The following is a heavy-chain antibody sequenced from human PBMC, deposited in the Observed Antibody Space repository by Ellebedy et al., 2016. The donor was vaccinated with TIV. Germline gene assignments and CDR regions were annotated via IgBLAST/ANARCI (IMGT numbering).Heavy chain of an antibody. J-gene: IGHJ6*02. Sequence: AASVKVSCKVSGYTLTELSMHWVRQAPGKGLEWMGGFDPEDGETIYAQKFQGRVTMTEDTSTDTAYMELSSLRSEDTAVYYCATDLAAAGTYGYYYYGMDVWGQGTTVTVSS. CDR2: FDPEDGET. V-gene: IGHV1-24*01. CDR1: GYTLTELS. D-gene: IGHD6-13*01. CDR3: ATDLAAAGTYGYYYYGMDV.